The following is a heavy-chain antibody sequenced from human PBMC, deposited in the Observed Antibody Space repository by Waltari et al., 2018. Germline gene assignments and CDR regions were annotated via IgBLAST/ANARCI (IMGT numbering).Heavy chain of an antibody. CDR1: GFSLSTSGVG. D-gene: IGHD2-2*01. V-gene: IGHV2-5*01. J-gene: IGHJ6*02. Sequence: QITLKESGPTLVKPTQTLTLTCTFSGFSLSTSGVGVGWIRQPPGKALEWLALIYWNDDKRYSPSLKSRLTITKETSKNQVVLTMTNMDPVDTATYYCAHKGFVVPAATPYYYYYGMDVWGQGTTVTVSS. CDR3: AHKGFVVPAATPYYYYYGMDV. CDR2: IYWNDDK.